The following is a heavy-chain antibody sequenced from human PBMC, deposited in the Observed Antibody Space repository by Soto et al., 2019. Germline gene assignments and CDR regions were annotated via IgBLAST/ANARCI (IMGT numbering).Heavy chain of an antibody. Sequence: QVQLVESGGGVVQPGRSLRLSCAASGFTFSSYGMQWVRQAPGKGLEWVAVISYDGSNKYYADSVKGRFTISRDNSKNTLYLQMNSLRAEDTAVYYCAKEGRAYGMDVWGQGTTVTVSS. CDR2: ISYDGSNK. V-gene: IGHV3-30*18. J-gene: IGHJ6*02. CDR1: GFTFSSYG. CDR3: AKEGRAYGMDV.